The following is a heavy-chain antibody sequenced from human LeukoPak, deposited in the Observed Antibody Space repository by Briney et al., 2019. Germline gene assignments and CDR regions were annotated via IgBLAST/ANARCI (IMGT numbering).Heavy chain of an antibody. D-gene: IGHD3-22*01. Sequence: PGGSLRLSCAASGFTFSGYGMHWVRQAPGMGLEWVAFIRYDGSNKYYADSVKGRFTISRDNSKNTLYLQMNSLRAGDTAVYYCAKDLRYYDSSGYWGQGTLVTVSS. V-gene: IGHV3-30*02. CDR2: IRYDGSNK. J-gene: IGHJ4*02. CDR3: AKDLRYYDSSGY. CDR1: GFTFSGYG.